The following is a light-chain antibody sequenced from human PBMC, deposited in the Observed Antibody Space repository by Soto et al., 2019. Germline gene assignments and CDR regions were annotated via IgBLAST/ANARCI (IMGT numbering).Light chain of an antibody. CDR1: NSNIGSNT. Sequence: QSVLTQPPSASGTPGQRVTISCSGSNSNIGSNTVNWYQQLPGTAPKLLIFGNDNRPSGVPDRFSGSRSGTSASLAITGLQAEDEADYYCQSYDRSLSGSVFGAGTKVTVL. V-gene: IGLV1-44*01. CDR2: GND. J-gene: IGLJ1*01. CDR3: QSYDRSLSGSV.